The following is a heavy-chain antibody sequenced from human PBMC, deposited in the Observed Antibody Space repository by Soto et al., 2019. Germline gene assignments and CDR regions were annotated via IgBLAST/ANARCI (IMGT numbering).Heavy chain of an antibody. J-gene: IGHJ4*01. V-gene: IGHV3-23*01. D-gene: IGHD5-18*01. CDR2: ISGSGGST. CDR1: GFNFSIYA. CDR3: AKLGGYSYGLNYFDY. Sequence: WGALRVSCASSGFNFSIYAMGWVRQAPGKGLEWVSAISGSGGSTYYADSVKGRFTISRDNSKNTLYLQMNSLRAEDTAVYYCAKLGGYSYGLNYFDYWGHGTMVTVSS.